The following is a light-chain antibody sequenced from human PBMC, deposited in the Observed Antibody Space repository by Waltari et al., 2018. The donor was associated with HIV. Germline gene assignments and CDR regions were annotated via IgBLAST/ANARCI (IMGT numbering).Light chain of an antibody. Sequence: DIQLTQSPSSLSASVGDPVTLTCRASQNINNYLNWQQQRPGKPPNLLIYGASSLQPGVPSRFSARASGANFTLTITRLQPENFASYYCQQSFSAAITLGQGTRL. CDR2: GAS. CDR3: QQSFSAAIT. J-gene: IGKJ5*01. CDR1: QNINNY. V-gene: IGKV1-39*01.